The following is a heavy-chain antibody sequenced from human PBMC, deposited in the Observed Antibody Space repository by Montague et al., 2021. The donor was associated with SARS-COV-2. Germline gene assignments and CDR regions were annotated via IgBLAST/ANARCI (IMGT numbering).Heavy chain of an antibody. Sequence: SLRLSCAASRFTFNTYTMHWVRQAPGKGLQWVAVISYDGSKKYYMDSVKGRFTIFRDNSRNTLPLQMNSLRSEDSAVYYCARDGSGYASNYFYVMDVWGQGTMVTVSS. D-gene: IGHD3-22*01. CDR2: ISYDGSKK. V-gene: IGHV3-30*04. CDR3: ARDGSGYASNYFYVMDV. CDR1: RFTFNTYT. J-gene: IGHJ6*02.